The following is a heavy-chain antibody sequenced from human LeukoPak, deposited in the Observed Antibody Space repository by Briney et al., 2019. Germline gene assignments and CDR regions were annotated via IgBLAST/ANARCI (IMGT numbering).Heavy chain of an antibody. V-gene: IGHV3-9*01. CDR2: ISWNSGSI. D-gene: IGHD2-2*02. CDR3: AKAPIVVVPAAIEDWYFDL. J-gene: IGHJ2*01. CDR1: GFTFDDYV. Sequence: GGSLRLSCAASGFTFDDYVMHWVRQAPGKGLEWVSGISWNSGSIGYADSVKGRFTISRDNAKNSLYLQMNSLRAEDTALYYCAKAPIVVVPAAIEDWYFDLWGRGTLVTVSS.